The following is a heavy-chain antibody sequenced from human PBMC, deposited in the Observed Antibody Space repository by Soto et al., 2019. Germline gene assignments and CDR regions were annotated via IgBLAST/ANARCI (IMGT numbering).Heavy chain of an antibody. CDR1: GYTFTGYY. D-gene: IGHD2-15*01. Sequence: ASVKVSCKASGYTFTGYYMHWVRQAPGQGLEWMGWINPNSGGTNYAQKFQGWVTMTRDTSISTAYMELSRLRSDDTAVYYCARHYCSGGSCYQEPDYYYYGMDAWGQGTTVTVSS. CDR2: INPNSGGT. CDR3: ARHYCSGGSCYQEPDYYYYGMDA. J-gene: IGHJ6*02. V-gene: IGHV1-2*04.